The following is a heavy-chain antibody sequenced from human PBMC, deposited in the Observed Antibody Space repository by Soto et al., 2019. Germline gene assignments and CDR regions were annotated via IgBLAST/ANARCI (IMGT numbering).Heavy chain of an antibody. Sequence: SETLSLTCTVSGWSISSYYWSWIRQPPGKGLEWIGYIYYRANPNYNPSLKSRVTISVDTSKNQFSLKLSSVTAADTAVYYCARERTDGSRLDPSGQGTLVTVSS. CDR3: ARERTDGSRLDP. CDR1: GWSISSYY. CDR2: IYYRANP. D-gene: IGHD6-13*01. V-gene: IGHV4-59*12. J-gene: IGHJ5*02.